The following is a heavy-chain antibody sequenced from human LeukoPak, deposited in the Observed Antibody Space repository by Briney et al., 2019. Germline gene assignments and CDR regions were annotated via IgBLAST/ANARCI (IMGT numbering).Heavy chain of an antibody. CDR2: IYSGGST. Sequence: GGSLRLSCAASGFTVSSNYMSWVRQAPGKGLEWVSVIYSGGSTYYADSVKGRFTISRDNSKNTLYLQMNSLRAEDTAVYYCASSYNWNEQTTFDYWGQGTLVTVSS. CDR3: ASSYNWNEQTTFDY. J-gene: IGHJ4*02. CDR1: GFTVSSNY. V-gene: IGHV3-53*01. D-gene: IGHD1-20*01.